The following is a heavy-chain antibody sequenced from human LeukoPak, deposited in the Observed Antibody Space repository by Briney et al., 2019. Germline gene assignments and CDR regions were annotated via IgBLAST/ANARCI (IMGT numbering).Heavy chain of an antibody. CDR3: ARAKGIVGATTNYYYYMDV. CDR1: GFTVSSNY. Sequence: GGSLRLSCAASGFTVSSNYMSWVRQAPGKGLEWVANIKQDGSEKYYVDSVKGRFTISRDNAKNSLYLQMNSLRAEDTAVYYCARAKGIVGATTNYYYYMDVWGKGTTVTVSS. D-gene: IGHD1-26*01. CDR2: IKQDGSEK. J-gene: IGHJ6*03. V-gene: IGHV3-7*01.